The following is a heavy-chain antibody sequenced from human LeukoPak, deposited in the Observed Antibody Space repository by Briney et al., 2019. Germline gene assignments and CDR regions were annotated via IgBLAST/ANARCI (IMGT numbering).Heavy chain of an antibody. V-gene: IGHV1-2*02. CDR3: ARELNTPHSSGCYVLEFDY. Sequence: GASVKVSCKASGYTFTGYYMHWVRQAPGQGLEWMGWINPNSGGTNYAQKFQGRVTMTRDTSISTAYMELSRLRSDDTAVYYCARELNTPHSSGCYVLEFDYWGQGTLVTVSS. CDR2: INPNSGGT. J-gene: IGHJ4*02. D-gene: IGHD3-22*01. CDR1: GYTFTGYY.